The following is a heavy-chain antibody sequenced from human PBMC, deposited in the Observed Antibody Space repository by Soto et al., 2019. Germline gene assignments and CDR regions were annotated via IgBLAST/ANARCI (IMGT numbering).Heavy chain of an antibody. V-gene: IGHV3-15*01. D-gene: IGHD4-4*01. J-gene: IGHJ6*02. CDR1: GFTFANAW. CDR3: TTNPPGDGYTNYLYYTLGG. Sequence: DVHLVESGGGSVKPGGSLRLSCVASGFTFANAWMTWVRQPPGKGLEWVGHIKRRSDGGAAEYAATVQGRFTISREEARDTVYLQMDSLQGEDTAVYFCTTNPPGDGYTNYLYYTLGGWGQGNAINLSS. CDR2: IKRRSDGGAA.